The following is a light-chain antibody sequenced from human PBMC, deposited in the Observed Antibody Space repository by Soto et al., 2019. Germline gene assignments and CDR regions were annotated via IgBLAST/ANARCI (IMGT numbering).Light chain of an antibody. V-gene: IGKV3-20*01. J-gene: IGKJ1*01. Sequence: EIVLTQSPGTLSLSPGERATLSCRASQSVPSNFLAWYQQKPGQAPILLIYGVSRRATGIPDRFSGSGSGKDFTLTISRLEPEDFAVYYCQQYDSSWTFGQGTKVEIK. CDR2: GVS. CDR1: QSVPSNF. CDR3: QQYDSSWT.